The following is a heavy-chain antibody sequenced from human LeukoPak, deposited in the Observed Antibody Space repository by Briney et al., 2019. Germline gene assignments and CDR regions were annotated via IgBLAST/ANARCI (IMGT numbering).Heavy chain of an antibody. V-gene: IGHV4-59*01. CDR2: IYYSGST. J-gene: IGHJ5*02. CDR1: GGSISSYY. CDR3: ARDTRAFDP. Sequence: SETLSLTCTVSGGSISSYYWSWIRQPPGKGLEWIGYIYYSGSTNYNPSLKSRVTISVDTSKNQFSPKLSSVTAADTAVYYCARDTRAFDPWGQGTLVTVSS.